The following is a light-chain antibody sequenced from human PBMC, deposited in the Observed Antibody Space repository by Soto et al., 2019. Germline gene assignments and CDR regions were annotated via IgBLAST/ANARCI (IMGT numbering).Light chain of an antibody. CDR3: QQLNGYPIT. CDR2: SAS. J-gene: IGKJ5*01. Sequence: IQLTQSPSSLSASVGDRVTITCRASQGLSSYLAWYQQKPGKAPKLLIYSASTLQSGVPSRFSGSGSGTDFTLTISSPQPEDFATYYCQQLNGYPITFGQGTRLEIK. CDR1: QGLSSY. V-gene: IGKV1-9*01.